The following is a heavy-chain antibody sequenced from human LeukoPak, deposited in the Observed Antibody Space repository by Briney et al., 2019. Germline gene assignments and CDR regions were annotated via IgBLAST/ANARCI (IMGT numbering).Heavy chain of an antibody. J-gene: IGHJ4*02. CDR2: IHNGRNT. CDR1: GASTSSRY. CDR3: AQTTGWPGFDF. D-gene: IGHD6-19*01. V-gene: IGHV4-59*08. Sequence: NPSETLSLTCSASGASTSSRYWSWIRQSPGRTLEWIGHIHNGRNTKYNPSLTSRVTISVDTSKNQFSLRMTSVTAADTAIYYCAQTTGWPGFDFWGPGALVTVSS.